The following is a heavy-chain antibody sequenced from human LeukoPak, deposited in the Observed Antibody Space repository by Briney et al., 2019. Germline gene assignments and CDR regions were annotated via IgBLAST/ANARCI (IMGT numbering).Heavy chain of an antibody. CDR2: IYTSGST. J-gene: IGHJ4*02. D-gene: IGHD6-13*01. Sequence: PSETLSLTCTVSGGSISSGSYYWSWIRQPAGEGLEWIGRIYTSGSTNYNPSLKSRVTISVDTSKNQFSLKLSSVTAADTAVYYCARGQAAGNYWGQGTLVTVSS. CDR1: GGSISSGSYY. V-gene: IGHV4-61*02. CDR3: ARGQAAGNY.